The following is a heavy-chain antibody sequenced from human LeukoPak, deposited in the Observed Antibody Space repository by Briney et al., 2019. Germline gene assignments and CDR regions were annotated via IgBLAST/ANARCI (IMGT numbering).Heavy chain of an antibody. V-gene: IGHV1-8*01. CDR2: MNPNSGNT. Sequence: ASVKVSCKASGYTFTSYDINWVRQATGQGLEWMGWMNPNSGNTGYAQKFQGRVTITADKSTSTAYMELSSLRSEDTAVYYCAAGSLWQGSTSVVGNYYYYVDVWGKGTTVTVSS. D-gene: IGHD1-26*01. J-gene: IGHJ6*03. CDR1: GYTFTSYD. CDR3: AAGSLWQGSTSVVGNYYYYVDV.